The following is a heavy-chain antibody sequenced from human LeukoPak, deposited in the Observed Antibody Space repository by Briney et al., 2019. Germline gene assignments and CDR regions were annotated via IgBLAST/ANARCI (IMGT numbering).Heavy chain of an antibody. J-gene: IGHJ4*02. CDR1: GFTFSSSS. CDR3: AREGGYCSGGSCRFFDS. CDR2: ISPSSSYI. V-gene: IGHV3-21*06. D-gene: IGHD2-15*01. Sequence: KAGGSLRLSCAASGFTFSSSSMNWVRQAPGKGLEIVSSISPSSSYIYYADSVKGRFTISRDDAKNSLFLQMNSLRAEDTAVYYCAREGGYCSGGSCRFFDSWGQGTLVTVSS.